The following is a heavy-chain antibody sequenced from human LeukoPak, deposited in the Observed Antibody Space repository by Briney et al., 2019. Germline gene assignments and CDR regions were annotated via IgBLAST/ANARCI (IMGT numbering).Heavy chain of an antibody. Sequence: GGSLRLSCAASGFTFSRYGMHWVRQAPGKGLEWVAFIRYDGTNKYFADSMKGRFTISRDNSKSTLYLQMNSLRAEDTALYYCAKVGATQDFWGQGTLVTVSS. V-gene: IGHV3-30*02. CDR3: AKVGATQDF. CDR2: IRYDGTNK. D-gene: IGHD1-26*01. J-gene: IGHJ4*02. CDR1: GFTFSRYG.